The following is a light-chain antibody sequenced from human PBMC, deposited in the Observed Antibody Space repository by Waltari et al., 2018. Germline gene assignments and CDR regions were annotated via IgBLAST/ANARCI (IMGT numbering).Light chain of an antibody. CDR3: QVWDSDNDHVI. CDR1: NTGRKR. J-gene: IGLJ2*01. Sequence: LVLTQPPPAPPPPGKTARTIARVTNTGRKRVEAYQQKPGHAPVVVIYDDDDWPSGIRERFSGSNSGDTATLTISRVEAGDEADYFCQVWDSDNDHVIFGGGTKLTVL. V-gene: IGLV3-21*04. CDR2: DDD.